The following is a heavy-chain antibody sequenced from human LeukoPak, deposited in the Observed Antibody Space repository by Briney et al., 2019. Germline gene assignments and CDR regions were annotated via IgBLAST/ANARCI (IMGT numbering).Heavy chain of an antibody. CDR1: GFTLSTYG. Sequence: PGGSLRLSCAASGFTLSTYGMRWVRQAPGKGLEWVAVISYGGNKKYSADSVKGRFTISRDNSKNTLYLQMNSLRADDTAVYYCAKDTGGYYYESSDNPEPLSYWGQGTLVTVSS. D-gene: IGHD3-22*01. CDR2: ISYGGNKK. V-gene: IGHV3-30*18. J-gene: IGHJ4*02. CDR3: AKDTGGYYYESSDNPEPLSY.